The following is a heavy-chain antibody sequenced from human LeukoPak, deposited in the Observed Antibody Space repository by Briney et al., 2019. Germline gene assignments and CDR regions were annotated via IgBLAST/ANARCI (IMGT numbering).Heavy chain of an antibody. Sequence: ASVKVSCKASGYTFTGYYMHWVRQAPGQGLEWMGWINPNSGGTNYAQKFQGRVTMTRDTSISTAHMELSRLRSDDTAVYYCARDPDGATNGGFDCWGQGTLVTVSS. CDR2: INPNSGGT. V-gene: IGHV1-2*02. J-gene: IGHJ4*02. D-gene: IGHD1-26*01. CDR3: ARDPDGATNGGFDC. CDR1: GYTFTGYY.